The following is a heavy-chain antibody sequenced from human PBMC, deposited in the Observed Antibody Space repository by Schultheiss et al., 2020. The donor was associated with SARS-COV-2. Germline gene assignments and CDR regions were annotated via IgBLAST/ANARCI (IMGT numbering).Heavy chain of an antibody. CDR2: IYYSGST. D-gene: IGHD3-3*01. J-gene: IGHJ4*02. CDR1: GDSISNYY. Sequence: SETLSLTCTVSGDSISNYYWNWIRQPPGKGLEWIGSIYYSGSTYYNPSLKSRVTISVDTSKNQFSLKLSSVTAADTAVYYCARRRVWSAYTVDYWGQGTLVTVSS. V-gene: IGHV4-59*05. CDR3: ARRRVWSAYTVDY.